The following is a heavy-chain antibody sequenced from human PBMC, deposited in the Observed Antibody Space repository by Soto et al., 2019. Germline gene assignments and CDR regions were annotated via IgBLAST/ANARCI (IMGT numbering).Heavy chain of an antibody. Sequence: QVQLVQSGAEVKKPGSSVKVSYKASGGTFSSYAISWVRQAPGQGLEWMGGIIPIFGTANYAQKFQGRVTITADESTSTAYMELSSLRSEDTAVYYCASSPRLKYSGYYGMDVWGQGTTVTVSS. D-gene: IGHD2-21*01. CDR1: GGTFSSYA. J-gene: IGHJ6*02. CDR2: IIPIFGTA. CDR3: ASSPRLKYSGYYGMDV. V-gene: IGHV1-69*01.